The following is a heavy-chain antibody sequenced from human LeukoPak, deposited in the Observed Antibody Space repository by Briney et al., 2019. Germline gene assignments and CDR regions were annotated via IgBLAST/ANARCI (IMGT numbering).Heavy chain of an antibody. J-gene: IGHJ4*02. CDR2: IYATGYT. CDR1: GDFFRSYW. D-gene: IGHD1-26*01. CDR3: ARQGYTASYYFLDS. Sequence: PSETLSLTCDVSGDFFRSYWWGWVRQPAGKGLEWIGRIYATGYTNFNPSLKSRLTMSMDTSTNQFSLKLTSVTAADTAVYFCARQGYTASYYFLDSWSQGILVTVSS. V-gene: IGHV4-4*07.